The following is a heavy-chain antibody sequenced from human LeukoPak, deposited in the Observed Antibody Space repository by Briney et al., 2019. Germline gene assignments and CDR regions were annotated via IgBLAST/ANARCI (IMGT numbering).Heavy chain of an antibody. CDR3: ARDLIGLGYYFDY. D-gene: IGHD2-15*01. CDR1: GYTFTSYG. J-gene: IGHJ4*02. CDR2: ISAYNGNT. V-gene: IGHV1-18*01. Sequence: ASVKVSCKASGYTFTSYGISWVRQAPGQGLEWMGWISAYNGNTNYAQKLQGRVTMTTDTSTSTAYRELRSLRSDDTAVYYCARDLIGLGYYFDYWGQGTLVTVSS.